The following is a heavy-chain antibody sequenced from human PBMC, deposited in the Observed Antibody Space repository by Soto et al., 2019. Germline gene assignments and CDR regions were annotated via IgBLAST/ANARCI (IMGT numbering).Heavy chain of an antibody. CDR3: AREHSPVVVVAATPVSGFDY. CDR1: GFTFSSYG. V-gene: IGHV3-33*01. D-gene: IGHD2-15*01. CDR2: IWYDGSNK. J-gene: IGHJ4*02. Sequence: QVQLVESGGGVVQPGRSLRLSCAASGFTFSSYGMHWVRQAPGKGLEWVAVIWYDGSNKYYADSVKGRFTISRDNSKNTLYLQMNSLRAEDTAVYYCAREHSPVVVVAATPVSGFDYWGQGTLVTVSS.